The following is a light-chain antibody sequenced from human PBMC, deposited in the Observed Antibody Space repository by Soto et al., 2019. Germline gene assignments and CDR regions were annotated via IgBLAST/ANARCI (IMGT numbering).Light chain of an antibody. CDR3: PQYNRYWT. V-gene: IGKV1-5*03. Sequence: EIQMTQSPSTLSGSVGDRVTSTCRASQTISSWLAWYQQKPGKAPKLLIYKASTLKSGPPSRLSGSGSGTEFPLTISSLQPDDFATYYCPQYNRYWTVGPGTKVDIK. CDR2: KAS. J-gene: IGKJ1*01. CDR1: QTISSW.